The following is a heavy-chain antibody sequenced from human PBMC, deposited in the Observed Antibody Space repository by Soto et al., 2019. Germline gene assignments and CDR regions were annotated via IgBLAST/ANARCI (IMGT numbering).Heavy chain of an antibody. Sequence: QVQLVQSGAEVKKPGASVKVSCKASGYTFTSYDINWVRQATGQGLEWMGWMNPNSGNTGYAQKFHARVTMTRNTSISTAYMELSSLRSEDTAVYYCARGGWVRGPYGMDVWGQGTTVTVSS. CDR3: ARGGWVRGPYGMDV. CDR1: GYTFTSYD. J-gene: IGHJ6*02. V-gene: IGHV1-8*01. CDR2: MNPNSGNT. D-gene: IGHD3-10*01.